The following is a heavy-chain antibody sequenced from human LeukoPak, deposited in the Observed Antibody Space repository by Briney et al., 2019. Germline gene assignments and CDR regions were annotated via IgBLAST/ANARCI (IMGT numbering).Heavy chain of an antibody. D-gene: IGHD2-21*01. J-gene: IGHJ4*02. V-gene: IGHV4-61*10. CDR3: ARVPARRVVITPTYFDF. CDR2: LSYSGST. Sequence: PSETLSLTCTVSGDSISSGDYYWSWIRQPAGKGLEWIGYLSYSGSTNYNPSLSSRVTISADTSKNQFSLKLSSVTAADTAVYYCARVPARRVVITPTYFDFWGQGTLVTVSS. CDR1: GDSISSGDYY.